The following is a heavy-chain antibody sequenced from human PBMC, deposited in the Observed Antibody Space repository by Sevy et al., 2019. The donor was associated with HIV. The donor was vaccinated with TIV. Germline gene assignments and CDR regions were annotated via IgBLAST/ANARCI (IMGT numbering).Heavy chain of an antibody. CDR2: IKQDGSEK. CDR3: ASSGSGSSFDY. V-gene: IGHV3-7*01. D-gene: IGHD3-10*01. J-gene: IGHJ4*02. CDR1: GFTFSSYW. Sequence: GGSLRLSCAASGFTFSSYWMSWVRQAPGKGLEWVANIKQDGSEKYYVDSVKGRFTISRDNAKNSLYLQMNSLRAEDTAVYYCASSGSGSSFDYWSQGTLVTVSS.